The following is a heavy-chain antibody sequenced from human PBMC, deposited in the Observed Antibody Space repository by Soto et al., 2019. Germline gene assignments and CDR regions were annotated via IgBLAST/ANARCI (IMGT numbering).Heavy chain of an antibody. CDR3: ARAMIEVTGAFDI. D-gene: IGHD3-16*01. V-gene: IGHV1-2*02. Sequence: ASVKCSCKASPYTFIAYYMHWVPQAPGQWLEWIGWINPNTGGTNYAQNFQCSVTMTRVTSSSTLNMELSRLRFDDTAVCYCARAMIEVTGAFDIRGQGTMVTVCS. CDR1: PYTFIAYY. J-gene: IGHJ3*02. CDR2: INPNTGGT.